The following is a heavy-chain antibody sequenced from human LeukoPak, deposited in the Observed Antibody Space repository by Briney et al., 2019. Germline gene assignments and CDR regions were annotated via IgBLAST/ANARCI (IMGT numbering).Heavy chain of an antibody. J-gene: IGHJ3*02. V-gene: IGHV4-34*01. CDR3: ARHSLSYYDSSGTDAFDI. CDR2: INHSGST. Sequence: PSETLSLTCAVYGGSFSGYYWSWIRQPPGNGLEWIGEINHSGSTNYNPSLKSRVTISVDTSKNQFSLKLSSVTAADTAVYYCARHSLSYYDSSGTDAFDIWGQGTMVTVSS. D-gene: IGHD3-22*01. CDR1: GGSFSGYY.